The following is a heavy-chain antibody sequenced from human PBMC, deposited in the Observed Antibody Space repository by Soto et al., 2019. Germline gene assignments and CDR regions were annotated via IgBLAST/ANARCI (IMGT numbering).Heavy chain of an antibody. CDR3: AKDLYSSTWSAFDY. J-gene: IGHJ4*02. V-gene: IGHV3-23*01. CDR2: ISGGGVTT. CDR1: GFTFSSYA. D-gene: IGHD6-13*01. Sequence: GGSLRLSCAASGFTFSSYAMSWVRQAPGKGLEWVSAISGGGVTTYYADSVKGRFTISRDNSKNTLYLQMNSLRAEDTAVYYCAKDLYSSTWSAFDYWGQGTLVTVSS.